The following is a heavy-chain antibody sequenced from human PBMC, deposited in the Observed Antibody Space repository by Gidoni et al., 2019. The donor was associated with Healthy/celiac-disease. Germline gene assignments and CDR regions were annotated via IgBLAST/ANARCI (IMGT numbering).Heavy chain of an antibody. CDR3: AKQYCSSTSCFVDP. D-gene: IGHD2-2*01. CDR1: GFTFSSYG. J-gene: IGHJ5*02. Sequence: QVQLVESGGGVVKPGGSLRLSFAAPGFTFSSYGMHWVRQAPGKGLEWVAFIRYDGSNKYYADSVKGRFTISRDNSKNTLYLQMNSLRAEDTAVYYCAKQYCSSTSCFVDPWGQGTLVTVSS. CDR2: IRYDGSNK. V-gene: IGHV3-30*02.